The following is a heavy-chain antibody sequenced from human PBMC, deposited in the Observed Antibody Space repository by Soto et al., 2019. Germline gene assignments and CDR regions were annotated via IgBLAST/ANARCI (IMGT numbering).Heavy chain of an antibody. V-gene: IGHV1-3*01. Sequence: ASVKRSCKASGYTFTSDAMHWVRQAPGQRLEWMGWINAGNGNTKYSQKFQGRVTITRDTSASTAYMELSSLRSEDTAVYYCARDLRDIVVVPGAFDIWGQGTMVTVSS. CDR3: ARDLRDIVVVPGAFDI. J-gene: IGHJ3*02. D-gene: IGHD2-2*01. CDR2: INAGNGNT. CDR1: GYTFTSDA.